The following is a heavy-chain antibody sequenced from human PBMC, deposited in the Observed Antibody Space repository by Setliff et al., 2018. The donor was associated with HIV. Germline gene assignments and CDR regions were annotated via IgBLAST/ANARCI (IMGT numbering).Heavy chain of an antibody. CDR1: GGSISGHY. CDR3: AKDRTPVFPTRVEV. CDR2: IHYSGSF. J-gene: IGHJ6*02. D-gene: IGHD5-12*01. V-gene: IGHV4-59*11. Sequence: SETLSLTCTVSGGSISGHYWPWIRQAPGKGLEWIGTIHYSGSFVYSPSLKSRVSISLDTSKNQFSLRIYFMTAADSAVYYCAKDRTPVFPTRVEVWGQGTTVTVSS.